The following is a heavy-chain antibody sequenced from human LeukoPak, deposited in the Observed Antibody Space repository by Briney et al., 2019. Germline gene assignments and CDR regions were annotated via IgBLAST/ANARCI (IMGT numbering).Heavy chain of an antibody. CDR3: AADPYGDFLIDY. Sequence: SVKVSCRASGYTFTSYDINWVRQATGQGLEWIGWIVVGSGNTNYAQKFQERVTITRDMSTSTAYMELSSLRSEDTAVYYCAADPYGDFLIDYWGQGTLVTVSS. V-gene: IGHV1-58*02. CDR2: IVVGSGNT. D-gene: IGHD4-17*01. J-gene: IGHJ4*02. CDR1: GYTFTSYD.